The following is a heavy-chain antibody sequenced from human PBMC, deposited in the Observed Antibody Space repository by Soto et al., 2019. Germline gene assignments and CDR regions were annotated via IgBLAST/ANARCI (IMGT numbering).Heavy chain of an antibody. CDR1: GYTFTSYA. J-gene: IGHJ3*01. D-gene: IGHD6-6*01. V-gene: IGHV1-3*01. CDR2: INAGNGNT. Sequence: QVPLVQSGAEVKKPGASVKVSCKASGYTFTSYAMHWVRQAPGQRLGWMGWINAGNGNTKTSQKFQGRVTITRDTSASTAYMELSSLRSEDTAVDYCARDSSSSFDAFDFWGQGTMVTVSS. CDR3: ARDSSSSFDAFDF.